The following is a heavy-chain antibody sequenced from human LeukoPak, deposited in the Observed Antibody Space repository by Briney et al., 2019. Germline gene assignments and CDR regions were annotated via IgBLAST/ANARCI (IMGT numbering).Heavy chain of an antibody. V-gene: IGHV3-9*01. Sequence: PGRSLRLSCAASGFTFDDYAMPWVRQAPGKGLEWVSGISWNSGSIGYADSVKGRFTISRDNAKNTLYLQMNSLRAEDTAVYYCARAYGSNTPNDYWGQGTLVTVSS. CDR3: ARAYGSNTPNDY. CDR1: GFTFDDYA. CDR2: ISWNSGSI. J-gene: IGHJ4*02. D-gene: IGHD4-23*01.